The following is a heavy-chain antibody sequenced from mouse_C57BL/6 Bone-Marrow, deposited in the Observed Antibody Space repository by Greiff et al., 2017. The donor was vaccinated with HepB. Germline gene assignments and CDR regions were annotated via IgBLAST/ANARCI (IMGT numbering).Heavy chain of an antibody. CDR2: INPNNGGT. CDR3: ARGGTMVTRSEFAY. J-gene: IGHJ3*01. D-gene: IGHD2-2*01. CDR1: GYTFTDYN. V-gene: IGHV1-22*01. Sequence: EVQLQQSGPELVKPGASVKMSCKASGYTFTDYNMHWVKQSHGKSLEWIGYINPNNGGTSYNQKFKGKATWTVNKSSSTAYMELRRLTSEDAAVYYCARGGTMVTRSEFAYWGQGTLVTVSA.